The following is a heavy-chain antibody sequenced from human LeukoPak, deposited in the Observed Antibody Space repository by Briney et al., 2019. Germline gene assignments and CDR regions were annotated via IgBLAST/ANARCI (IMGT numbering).Heavy chain of an antibody. V-gene: IGHV4-39*01. J-gene: IGHJ5*02. D-gene: IGHD3-10*01. CDR3: ARQVRGVTLDNWFDP. CDR1: GGSISSGSYY. Sequence: SETLSLTCTVSGGSISSGSYYWGWIRQPPGKGLEWIGSIYYSGSTYYNPSLKSRVTISVDTSKNQFSLKLSSVTAADTAVYYCARQVRGVTLDNWFDPWGQGTLVTVSS. CDR2: IYYSGST.